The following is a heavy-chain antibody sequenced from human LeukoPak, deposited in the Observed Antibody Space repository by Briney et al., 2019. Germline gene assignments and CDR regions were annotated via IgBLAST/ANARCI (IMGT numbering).Heavy chain of an antibody. CDR1: GFTFSSYA. Sequence: GGSLRLSCAASGFTFSSYAMSWVRQAPGKGLEWVSAISGSGGSTYYADSVKGLFTISRDNSKNTLYLQMNSMRAEDTAVYYCAKSRGRYFYWLSEGYYFDYWGQGTLVTVSS. J-gene: IGHJ4*02. CDR2: ISGSGGST. CDR3: AKSRGRYFYWLSEGYYFDY. V-gene: IGHV3-23*01. D-gene: IGHD3-9*01.